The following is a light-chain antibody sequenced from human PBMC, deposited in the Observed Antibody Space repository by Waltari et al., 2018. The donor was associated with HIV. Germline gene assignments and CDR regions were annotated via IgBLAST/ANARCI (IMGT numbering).Light chain of an antibody. Sequence: SYELTQPLSVSVALGQTARITCGGNNIGSKNVHWYQHKPGLAPVRVIYRDSNRPSGIPARFSASNSGNTATLTISRAQAGDEADYYCQVWDSSTGVFGGGTKLTFL. J-gene: IGLJ2*01. V-gene: IGLV3-9*01. CDR3: QVWDSSTGV. CDR2: RDS. CDR1: NIGSKN.